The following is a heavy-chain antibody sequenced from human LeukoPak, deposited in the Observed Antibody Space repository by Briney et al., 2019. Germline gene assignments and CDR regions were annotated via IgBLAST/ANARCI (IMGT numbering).Heavy chain of an antibody. CDR1: GFTVSSNY. D-gene: IGHD1-26*01. V-gene: IGHV3-66*01. Sequence: GGSLRLSCAASGFTVSSNYMSWVRQAPGKGLEWVSVIYSGGSTYYADSVKGRFTISRDNSKNTLYLQMNSLRAEDTAVYYCARAHSGSYWEYFDYWGQGTLVTVSS. CDR3: ARAHSGSYWEYFDY. J-gene: IGHJ4*02. CDR2: IYSGGST.